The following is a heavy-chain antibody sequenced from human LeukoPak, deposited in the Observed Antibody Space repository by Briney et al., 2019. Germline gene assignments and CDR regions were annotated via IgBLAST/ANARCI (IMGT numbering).Heavy chain of an antibody. V-gene: IGHV4-30-4*08. CDR3: ASYYYDSSGVDY. CDR2: IYYSGST. J-gene: IGHJ4*02. CDR1: GGSISSGDYY. Sequence: PSETLSLTCTVSGGSISSGDYYWSWICQPPGKGLEWIGYIYYSGSTYYNPSLKSRVTISVDTSKNQFSLKLSSVTAADTAVYYCASYYYDSSGVDYWGQGTLVTVSS. D-gene: IGHD3-22*01.